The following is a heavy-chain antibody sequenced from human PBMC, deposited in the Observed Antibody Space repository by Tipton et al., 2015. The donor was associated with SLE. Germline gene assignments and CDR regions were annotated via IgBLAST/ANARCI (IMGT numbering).Heavy chain of an antibody. Sequence: TLSLTCTVSGGSLSSHYWSWIRQPAGKGLEWIGRINSSGSTNYNSSLKSRVTMSVDRSKRQFSLNLSSVTAADTAVYYCARGRTSLLWGQGTLVTVSS. D-gene: IGHD1-26*01. CDR2: INSSGST. CDR1: GGSLSSHY. J-gene: IGHJ4*02. V-gene: IGHV4-4*07. CDR3: ARGRTSLL.